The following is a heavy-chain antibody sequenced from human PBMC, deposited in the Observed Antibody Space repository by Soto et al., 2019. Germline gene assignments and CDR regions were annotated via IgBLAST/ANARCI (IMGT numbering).Heavy chain of an antibody. CDR1: GYTFSSYG. J-gene: IGHJ6*02. V-gene: IGHV1-18*01. D-gene: IGHD6-13*01. Sequence: ASVKVSCKASGYTFSSYGISGVRQAPGQGLDWMGWISAYNGNTNYAQNLQGRGTMTTDTSTSTAYMELRSLRSDDTAVYYCARDQDSSSWYEGIYYYYYGMDVWGQGTTVTVSS. CDR3: ARDQDSSSWYEGIYYYYYGMDV. CDR2: ISAYNGNT.